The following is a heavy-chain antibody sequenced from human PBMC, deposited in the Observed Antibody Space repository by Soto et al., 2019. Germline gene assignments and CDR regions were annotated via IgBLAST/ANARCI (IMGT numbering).Heavy chain of an antibody. V-gene: IGHV1-3*01. J-gene: IGHJ3*02. CDR3: ARSGFEYSSSSLAFDI. CDR1: GYTFTSYA. CDR2: INAGNGNT. D-gene: IGHD6-6*01. Sequence: GASVKVSCKASGYTFTSYAMHWVRQAPGQRLEWMGWINAGNGNTKYSQKFQGRVTITRDTSASTAYMELSSLRSEDTAVYYCARSGFEYSSSSLAFDIWGQGTMVNVS.